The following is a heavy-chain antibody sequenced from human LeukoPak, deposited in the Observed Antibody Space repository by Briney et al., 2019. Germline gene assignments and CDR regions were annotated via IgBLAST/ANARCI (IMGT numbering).Heavy chain of an antibody. V-gene: IGHV1-18*01. CDR1: GYTFTTYG. D-gene: IGHD6-13*01. CDR2: ISGYNGNT. J-gene: IGHJ5*02. Sequence: GASVKVSCKASGYTFTTYGISWVRQAPGQGLEWMGWISGYNGNTNYAQKLQGRVTMTTDTSTSTAYMELRSLRSDDTAVYYCARDRGSSSWYYWFDPWGQGTLVTVS. CDR3: ARDRGSSSWYYWFDP.